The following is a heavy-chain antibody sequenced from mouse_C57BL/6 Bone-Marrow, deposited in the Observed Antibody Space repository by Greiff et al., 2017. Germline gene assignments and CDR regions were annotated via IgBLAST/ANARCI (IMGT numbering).Heavy chain of an antibody. CDR3: ARGYDVDY. J-gene: IGHJ2*01. V-gene: IGHV7-1*01. Sequence: EVKLVESGGGLVQSGRSLRLSCATSGFTFSDFYMEWVRQAPGKGLEWIAASRNKANDYTTEYSASVKGRFIVSRDTSQSILYLQMNALRAEDTAIYYCARGYDVDYWGQGTALTVSS. CDR1: GFTFSDFY. D-gene: IGHD2-3*01. CDR2: SRNKANDYTT.